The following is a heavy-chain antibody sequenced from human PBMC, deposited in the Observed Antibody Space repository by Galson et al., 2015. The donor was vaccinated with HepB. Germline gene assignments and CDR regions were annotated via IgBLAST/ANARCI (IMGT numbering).Heavy chain of an antibody. D-gene: IGHD1-1*01. J-gene: IGHJ4*02. CDR1: GFTFSSYS. CDR2: ISSSSSTI. V-gene: IGHV3-48*01. Sequence: SLRLSCAASGFTFSSYSMNWVRQAPGKGLEWVSYISSSSSTIYYADSVKGRFTISRDNAKNSLYLQMNSLRAEDTAVYYCARDLRLEPQGWGQGTLVTVSS. CDR3: ARDLRLEPQG.